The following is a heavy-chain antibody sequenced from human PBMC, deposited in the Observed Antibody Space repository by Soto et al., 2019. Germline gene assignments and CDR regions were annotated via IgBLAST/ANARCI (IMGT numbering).Heavy chain of an antibody. CDR2: VSPKNGNT. J-gene: IGHJ4*02. CDR3: ARAALSSSSAGFSVY. D-gene: IGHD6-6*01. V-gene: IGHV1-18*04. Sequence: ASVKVSCKASGYTLSNYGINWVRQAPGQGPEWMGWVSPKNGNTSYAQKLQGRVTMTTDISTNTAFMELKSLTSDDTALYFCARAALSSSSAGFSVYWGQGTLVTVSS. CDR1: GYTLSNYG.